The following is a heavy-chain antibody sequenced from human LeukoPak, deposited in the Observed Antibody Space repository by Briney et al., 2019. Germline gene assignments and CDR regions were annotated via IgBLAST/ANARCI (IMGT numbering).Heavy chain of an antibody. V-gene: IGHV3-21*01. CDR1: GFTFSSYS. CDR2: ISSSSSYI. Sequence: GGSLRLSCAASGFTFSSYSMNWVRQAPGKGLEGVSSISSSSSYIYYADSVKGRFTISRDNAKNSLYLQMNSLRAEDTAVYYCAREGSTGYYYYYYMDVWGKGTTVTVSS. J-gene: IGHJ6*03. CDR3: AREGSTGYYYYYYMDV.